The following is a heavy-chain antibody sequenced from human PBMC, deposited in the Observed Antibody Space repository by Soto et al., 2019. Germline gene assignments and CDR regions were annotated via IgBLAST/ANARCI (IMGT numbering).Heavy chain of an antibody. V-gene: IGHV3-23*01. Sequence: GGSLRLSCAASGFTFSSYAMSWVRLAPGKGLEWVSAISGSGGSTYYADSVKGRFTISRDNSKNTLYLQMNSLRAEDTAVYYCAKDVGEYSGYDDAFDIWGQGTMVTVSS. CDR2: ISGSGGST. J-gene: IGHJ3*02. D-gene: IGHD5-12*01. CDR3: AKDVGEYSGYDDAFDI. CDR1: GFTFSSYA.